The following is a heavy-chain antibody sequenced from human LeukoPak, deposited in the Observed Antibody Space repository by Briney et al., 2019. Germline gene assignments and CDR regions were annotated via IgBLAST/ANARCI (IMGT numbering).Heavy chain of an antibody. CDR1: GFTFSSYG. J-gene: IGHJ5*02. Sequence: GGSLRLSCAASGFTFSSYGMSWVRQAPGKGLEWVSAISGSGGSTYYADSVKGRFTISRDNAKNTLDLQMNSLRAEDTAVYYCARDLGQYYDTSDNWFDPWGQGTLVTVSS. D-gene: IGHD3-22*01. CDR3: ARDLGQYYDTSDNWFDP. V-gene: IGHV3-23*01. CDR2: ISGSGGST.